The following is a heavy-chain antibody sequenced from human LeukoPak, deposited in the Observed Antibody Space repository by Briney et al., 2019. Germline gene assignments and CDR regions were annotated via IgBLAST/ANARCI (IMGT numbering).Heavy chain of an antibody. D-gene: IGHD3-3*01. J-gene: IGHJ3*02. V-gene: IGHV4-34*01. Sequence: SETLSLTCAVYGGSFSGYYWSWIRQPPGKGLEGIGEIKHSGSTNYNPSLKSRVTISVDTSKNQFSLKLSSVTAADTAVYYCARHPAYYDFWSGYPGAFDIWGQGTMVTVSS. CDR2: IKHSGST. CDR1: GGSFSGYY. CDR3: ARHPAYYDFWSGYPGAFDI.